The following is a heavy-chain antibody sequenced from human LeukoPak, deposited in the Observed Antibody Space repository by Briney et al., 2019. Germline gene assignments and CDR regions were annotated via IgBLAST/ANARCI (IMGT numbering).Heavy chain of an antibody. V-gene: IGHV3-11*04. D-gene: IGHD2-15*01. CDR2: ISSSGSSI. Sequence: GGSLRLSCEASGFTFSDYYMSWIRQAPGKGLEWVSYISSSGSSIYYADSVKGRFTISRDNAKNSLFLQMNSLRAEDTAVYYCATDRATQYFDYWGQGTLVSVSS. CDR1: GFTFSDYY. J-gene: IGHJ4*02. CDR3: ATDRATQYFDY.